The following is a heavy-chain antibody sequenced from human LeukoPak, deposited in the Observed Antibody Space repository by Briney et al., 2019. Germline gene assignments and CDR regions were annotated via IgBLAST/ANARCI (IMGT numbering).Heavy chain of an antibody. J-gene: IGHJ3*02. V-gene: IGHV1-2*02. CDR2: INPNSGGT. Sequence: ASVKVSCKASVYTFTGYYIHWVRQAPGQGLEWMGWINPNSGGTHYAQKFQGRVTMTRDTSISTAYMELSRLRSDDTAVYYCARYYDRTDALDIWGQGTMVTVSS. D-gene: IGHD3-22*01. CDR1: VYTFTGYY. CDR3: ARYYDRTDALDI.